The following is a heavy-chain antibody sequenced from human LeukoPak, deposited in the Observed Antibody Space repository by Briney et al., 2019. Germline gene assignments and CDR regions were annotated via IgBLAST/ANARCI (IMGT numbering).Heavy chain of an antibody. D-gene: IGHD3-10*01. J-gene: IGHJ4*02. CDR1: GLTDRGSH. Sequence: PGGSLRLSCGVSGLTDRGSHMSWVRQAQGKGLEWVSVIYSGETTYYADSVKGRFTISRDYSRNTVYLQMNSLRADDTAVYYCATGRGLGRFDYWGQGALVTVSS. CDR2: IYSGETT. V-gene: IGHV3-53*01. CDR3: ATGRGLGRFDY.